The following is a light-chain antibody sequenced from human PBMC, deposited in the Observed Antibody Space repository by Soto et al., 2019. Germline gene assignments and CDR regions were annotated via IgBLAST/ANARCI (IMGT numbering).Light chain of an antibody. V-gene: IGLV2-18*02. J-gene: IGLJ2*01. CDR2: EVS. CDR3: SSYAGSSIYVV. CDR1: SSDVGSYNR. Sequence: QSALTQPPSVSGSPGQPVAISCTGTSSDVGSYNRVSWYQQPPGAAPKLMIYEVSNRPSGVPDRFSGSKSGNTASLTISGLQADDEADYYCSSYAGSSIYVVFGGGTKVTVL.